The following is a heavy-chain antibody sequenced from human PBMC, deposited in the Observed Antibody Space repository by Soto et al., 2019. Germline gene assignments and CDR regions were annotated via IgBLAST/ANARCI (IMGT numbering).Heavy chain of an antibody. V-gene: IGHV1-18*04. J-gene: IGHJ6*02. CDR1: GYTFTSYG. Sequence: ASVKVSCKASGYTFTSYGISWVRQAPGQGLEWMGWISTFHGNTNYAQKFQGRVTITADESTSTAYMELSSLRSEDTAVYYCAGYNSDYYYYGMDVWGQGTTVTVSS. CDR3: AGYNSDYYYYGMDV. D-gene: IGHD5-12*01. CDR2: ISTFHGNT.